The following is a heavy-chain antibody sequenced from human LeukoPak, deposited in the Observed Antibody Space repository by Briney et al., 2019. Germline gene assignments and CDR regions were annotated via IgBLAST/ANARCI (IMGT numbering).Heavy chain of an antibody. CDR2: INPNSGGT. CDR3: ARDSGQGYCSGGSCDHDY. V-gene: IGHV1-2*02. D-gene: IGHD2-15*01. CDR1: GYTFTGYY. J-gene: IGHJ4*02. Sequence: VASVKVSFKASGYTFTGYYMHWVRQAPGQGLEWMGWINPNSGGTNYAQKFQGRVTMTRDTSISTAYMELSRLRSDDTAVYYCARDSGQGYCSGGSCDHDYWGQGTLVTVSS.